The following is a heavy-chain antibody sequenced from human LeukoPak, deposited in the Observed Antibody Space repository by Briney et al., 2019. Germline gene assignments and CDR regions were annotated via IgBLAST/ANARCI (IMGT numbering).Heavy chain of an antibody. V-gene: IGHV3-30*04. Sequence: GGSLRLSCTASGFTFGDYAMHWVRQAPGKGLEWVAVISFDGFNKYYADSVKGRFTISRDNSKNTLYLQMNSLRAEDTAVYYCAKDRGSGSYYHDYWGQGTLVTVSS. D-gene: IGHD3-10*01. J-gene: IGHJ4*02. CDR2: ISFDGFNK. CDR3: AKDRGSGSYYHDY. CDR1: GFTFGDYA.